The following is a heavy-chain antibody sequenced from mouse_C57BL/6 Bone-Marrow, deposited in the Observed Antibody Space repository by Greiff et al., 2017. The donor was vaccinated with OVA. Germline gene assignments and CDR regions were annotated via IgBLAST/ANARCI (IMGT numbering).Heavy chain of an antibody. J-gene: IGHJ1*03. V-gene: IGHV1-50*01. Sequence: VKLQQPGAELVKPGASVKLSCKASGYTFTSYWMQWVKQRPGQGLEWIGEIDPSDSYTNYNQKFKGKATLTVDTSSSTAYMQLSSLTSEDSAVYFCARFITTVVATHWYFDVWGTGTTVTVSS. D-gene: IGHD1-1*01. CDR3: ARFITTVVATHWYFDV. CDR1: GYTFTSYW. CDR2: IDPSDSYT.